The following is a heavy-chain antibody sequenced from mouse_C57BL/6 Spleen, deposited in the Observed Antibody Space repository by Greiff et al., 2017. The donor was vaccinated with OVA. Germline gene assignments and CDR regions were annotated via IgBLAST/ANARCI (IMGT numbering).Heavy chain of an antibody. D-gene: IGHD2-3*01. J-gene: IGHJ4*01. Sequence: EVNVVESGGGLVKPGGSLKLSCAASGFTFSDYGMHWVRQAPEKGLEWVAYISSGSSTIYYADTVKGRFTISRDNAKNTLFLQMTSLRSEDTAMYYCARRKFYDGYYDTMDYWGQGTSVTVSS. V-gene: IGHV5-17*01. CDR2: ISSGSSTI. CDR1: GFTFSDYG. CDR3: ARRKFYDGYYDTMDY.